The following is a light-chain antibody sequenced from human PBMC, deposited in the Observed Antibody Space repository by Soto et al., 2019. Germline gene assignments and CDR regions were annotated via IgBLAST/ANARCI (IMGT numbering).Light chain of an antibody. CDR1: SSDVGDYNY. J-gene: IGLJ1*01. Sequence: QSVLTQPRSVSGSPGQSVTISCTGTSSDVGDYNYVSWYQHHPGKAPKLMIYDVDKRPSGVPDRFSGSKSGNTASLTISGLQAEDESDYYCCSYAVSFYVFGTGTKLNVL. CDR2: DVD. V-gene: IGLV2-11*01. CDR3: CSYAVSFYV.